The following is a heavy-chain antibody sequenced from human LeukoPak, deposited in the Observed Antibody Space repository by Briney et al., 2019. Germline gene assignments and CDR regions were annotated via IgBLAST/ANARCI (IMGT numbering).Heavy chain of an antibody. D-gene: IGHD3-3*01. CDR1: GFTFSSYS. CDR3: ARDQRFLEKANGLWDY. J-gene: IGHJ4*02. CDR2: ISSSSSYI. V-gene: IGHV3-21*01. Sequence: PGGSLRLSCAASGFTFSSYSMNWVRQAPGKGLEWVSSISSSSSYIYYADSVKGRFTISRDNAKNSLYLQMNSLRAEDTAVYYCARDQRFLEKANGLWDYWGQGTLVTVSS.